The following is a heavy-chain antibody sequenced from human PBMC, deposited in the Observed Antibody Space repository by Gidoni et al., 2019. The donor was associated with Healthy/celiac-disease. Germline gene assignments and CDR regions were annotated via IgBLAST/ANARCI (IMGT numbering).Heavy chain of an antibody. CDR3: ARDSRAMVRGDHYYYGMDV. V-gene: IGHV1-69*01. CDR1: GGTFSSYA. CDR2: IIPIFGTA. Sequence: QVQLVQSGAEVKKPGSSVKVSCKASGGTFSSYAISWVRQAPGQGLEWMGGIIPIFGTANYAQKFQGRVTITADESTSTAYMELSSLRSEDTAVYYCARDSRAMVRGDHYYYGMDVWGQGTTVTVSS. J-gene: IGHJ6*02. D-gene: IGHD3-10*01.